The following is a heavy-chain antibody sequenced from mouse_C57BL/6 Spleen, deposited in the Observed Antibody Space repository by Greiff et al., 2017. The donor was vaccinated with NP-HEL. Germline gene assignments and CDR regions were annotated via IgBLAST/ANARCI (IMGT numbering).Heavy chain of an antibody. D-gene: IGHD2-12*01. CDR3: ARDPYDGDAMDY. Sequence: EVKLVESGGGLVKPGGSLKLSCAASGFTFSSYAMSWVRQTPEKRLEWVATISDGGSYTYYPDNVKGRFTISRDNAKNNLYLQMSHLKSEDTAMYYCARDPYDGDAMDYWGQGTSVTVSS. CDR1: GFTFSSYA. J-gene: IGHJ4*01. CDR2: ISDGGSYT. V-gene: IGHV5-4*01.